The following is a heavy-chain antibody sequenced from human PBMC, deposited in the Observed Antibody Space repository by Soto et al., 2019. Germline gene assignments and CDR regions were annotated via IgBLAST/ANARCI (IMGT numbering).Heavy chain of an antibody. Sequence: SETLSLTCAVYGGSFSGYYWSWIRQPPGKGLEWIGEINHSGSTNYNPSLKSRVTISVDTSKNQFSLKLSSVTAADTAVYYCARGPFMITFGGVIVLGGRRKRHMDVWGQGTTVTVSS. D-gene: IGHD3-16*02. CDR3: ARGPFMITFGGVIVLGGRRKRHMDV. CDR1: GGSFSGYY. J-gene: IGHJ6*02. V-gene: IGHV4-34*01. CDR2: INHSGST.